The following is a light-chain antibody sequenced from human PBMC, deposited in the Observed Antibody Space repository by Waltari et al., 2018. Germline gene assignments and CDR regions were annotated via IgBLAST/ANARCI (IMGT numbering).Light chain of an antibody. Sequence: SNVLTKPTSVSVAPGETARITCGGEKLVYKGVHWYKKRPGKAPVLVISYDHDRPSAIPERFSGSKSGNTATLTIIRVEAGDAADYYCQVWDSSTDHSWLFGGGTRLTVL. J-gene: IGLJ3*02. CDR3: QVWDSSTDHSWL. CDR2: YDH. CDR1: KLVYKG. V-gene: IGLV3-21*04.